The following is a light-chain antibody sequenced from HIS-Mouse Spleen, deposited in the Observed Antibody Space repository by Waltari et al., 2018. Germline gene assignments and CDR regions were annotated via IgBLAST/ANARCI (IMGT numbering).Light chain of an antibody. CDR1: QSVSSY. V-gene: IGKV3-11*01. CDR3: QQRSNWPPET. Sequence: EIVLTQSPATLSLSPGERASQSVSSYLAWYQQKPGQAPRLLIYDASNRATGIPARFSGSGSETDFTLTISSLETEDFAVYYCQQRSNWPPETFGQGTKLEIK. CDR2: DAS. J-gene: IGKJ2*01.